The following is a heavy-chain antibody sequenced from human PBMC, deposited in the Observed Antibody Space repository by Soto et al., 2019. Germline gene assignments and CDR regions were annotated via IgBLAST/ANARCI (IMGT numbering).Heavy chain of an antibody. V-gene: IGHV4-59*11. CDR1: GGYIRSHG. CDR3: ARDGMVRGVITKYYGMDV. Sequence: SLTQCVTRTVAGGYIRSHGWRCILKKPGKGLEWIGYIYYSGSTNYNPSLKSRVTISVDTSKNQFSLKLSSVTAADTAVYYCARDGMVRGVITKYYGMDVWGQGTTVTVSS. CDR2: IYYSGST. J-gene: IGHJ6*02. D-gene: IGHD3-10*01.